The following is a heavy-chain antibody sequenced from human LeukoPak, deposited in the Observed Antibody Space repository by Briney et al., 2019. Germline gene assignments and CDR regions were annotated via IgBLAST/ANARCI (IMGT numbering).Heavy chain of an antibody. D-gene: IGHD5-18*01. J-gene: IGHJ4*02. Sequence: SLRLSCAASGFTFDDYAMHWVRQAPGKGLEWVSGISWNSGSIGYADSVKGRFIISRDNAKNSLYLQMNSLRAEDTALYYCAKSESSYLTRELDYWGQGTLVTVSS. CDR2: ISWNSGSI. V-gene: IGHV3-9*01. CDR3: AKSESSYLTRELDY. CDR1: GFTFDDYA.